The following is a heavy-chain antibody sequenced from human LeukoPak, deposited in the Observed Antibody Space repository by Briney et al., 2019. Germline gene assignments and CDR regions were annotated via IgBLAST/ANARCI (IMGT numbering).Heavy chain of an antibody. CDR1: GYTLTSYY. Sequence: GASVKVSCKASGYTLTSYYMHWVRQAPGQGLEWMGIIDPSDGSTIYAQKFQGRVTMTRDTSTSTVHMELSSLRSDDTAVYYCARDEETVAGTLDYWGQGTLVTVSS. CDR3: ARDEETVAGTLDY. V-gene: IGHV1-46*01. J-gene: IGHJ4*02. D-gene: IGHD6-19*01. CDR2: IDPSDGST.